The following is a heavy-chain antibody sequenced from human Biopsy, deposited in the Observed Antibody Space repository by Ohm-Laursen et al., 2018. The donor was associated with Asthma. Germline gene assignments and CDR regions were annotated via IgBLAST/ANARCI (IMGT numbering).Heavy chain of an antibody. D-gene: IGHD6-25*01. V-gene: IGHV3-11*01. Sequence: GSLRLSCAASGFSFSDYYMTWMRQAPRKGLEWVSSISSSGSTTYPAESVKGRFTISRDNAQKSLFLQMGSLRAEDTAIYYCARVFESSEWGPFYHFGLDVWGQGTTVAVSS. CDR2: ISSSGSTT. CDR1: GFSFSDYY. J-gene: IGHJ6*02. CDR3: ARVFESSEWGPFYHFGLDV.